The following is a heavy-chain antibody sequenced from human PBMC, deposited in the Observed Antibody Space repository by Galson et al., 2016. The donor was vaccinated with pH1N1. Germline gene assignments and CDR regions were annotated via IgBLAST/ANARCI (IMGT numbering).Heavy chain of an antibody. CDR2: INQDGSVK. CDR1: GFTFSTYW. J-gene: IGHJ4*02. Sequence: SLRLSCAASGFTFSTYWMKWVRQAPGKGLEWVANINQDGSVKYYVDSVKGRFTISRDNAQRSVYLQINSLRLEDTAVYHCARLAYGDSFDSWGRGTLVAVSS. CDR3: ARLAYGDSFDS. D-gene: IGHD4-17*01. V-gene: IGHV3-7*03.